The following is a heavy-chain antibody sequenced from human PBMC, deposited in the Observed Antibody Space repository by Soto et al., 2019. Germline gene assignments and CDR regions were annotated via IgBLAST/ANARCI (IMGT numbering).Heavy chain of an antibody. D-gene: IGHD3-9*01. CDR1: GFSLRSYW. CDR3: AREYYGVLTGYYNDY. V-gene: IGHV3-74*01. J-gene: IGHJ4*02. CDR2: ISSDGTTT. Sequence: VQLVESGGGLVQSGGSLGLSCVASGFSLRSYWMHWVRQAPGKGLGWVARISSDGTTTTYADSANGRFTVSRDNAANTLYLQMSSLRAEDTAVYYCAREYYGVLTGYYNDYWGQGTLVTVSS.